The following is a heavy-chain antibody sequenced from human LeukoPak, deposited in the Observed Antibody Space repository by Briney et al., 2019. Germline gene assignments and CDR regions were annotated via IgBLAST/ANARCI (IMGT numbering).Heavy chain of an antibody. CDR2: IRGGAENT. J-gene: IGHJ5*02. Sequence: PGGSLRLSCAASGFTFSTYSMSWVRQAPGKGLEWVSAIRGGAENTYYADSVRGRFTISRDNYKDTLTLQMNSLRAEDTAIYYCAILSGDGRGTFSWGQGTLVTVSS. CDR3: AILSGDGRGTFS. D-gene: IGHD2/OR15-2a*01. V-gene: IGHV3-23*01. CDR1: GFTFSTYS.